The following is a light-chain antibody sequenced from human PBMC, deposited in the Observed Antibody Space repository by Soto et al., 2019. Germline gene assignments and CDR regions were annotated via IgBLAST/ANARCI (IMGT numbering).Light chain of an antibody. Sequence: QSALTQPASVSGSPGQSITISCTGTSSDVGSYNLVSWYQQHPGKAPKVMIYEVDKRPSGVSNRFSGSKSGNTASLTTSGLQAEDEADYYCCSYAGSTIFQVFGTGTKVTVL. CDR1: SSDVGSYNL. V-gene: IGLV2-23*02. J-gene: IGLJ1*01. CDR2: EVD. CDR3: CSYAGSTIFQV.